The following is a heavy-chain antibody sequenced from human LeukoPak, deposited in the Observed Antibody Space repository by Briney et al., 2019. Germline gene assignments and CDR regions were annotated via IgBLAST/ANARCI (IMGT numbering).Heavy chain of an antibody. D-gene: IGHD1-26*01. Sequence: GGSLRLLCAASGFTLSSYSMNWVRQAPGKGLEWVSYISTSSSTIYYADSVKGRFTISRDNAKNSLYLQMNSLRAEDTAVYYCARDGPKWEPHDAFDIWGQGTMVTVSS. V-gene: IGHV3-48*01. CDR1: GFTLSSYS. J-gene: IGHJ3*02. CDR2: ISTSSSTI. CDR3: ARDGPKWEPHDAFDI.